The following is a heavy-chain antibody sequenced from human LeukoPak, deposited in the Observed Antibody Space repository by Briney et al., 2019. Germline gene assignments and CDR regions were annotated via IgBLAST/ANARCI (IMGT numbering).Heavy chain of an antibody. D-gene: IGHD2-21*01. CDR2: TNQEGSEK. V-gene: IGHV3-7*01. CDR3: ASDKAIPYAP. Sequence: GGSLRLSCAASGFTLSTYWMSWVRQAPGKGLEWVANTNQEGSEKYYVDSVKGRFTISKDNAKNALYLQMNSLRAEDTAVYYCASDKAIPYAPGGQGTLVTVSS. J-gene: IGHJ4*02. CDR1: GFTLSTYW.